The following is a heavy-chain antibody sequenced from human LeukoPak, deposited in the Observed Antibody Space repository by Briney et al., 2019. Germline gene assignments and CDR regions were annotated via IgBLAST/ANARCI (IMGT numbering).Heavy chain of an antibody. CDR1: GFTFSSYS. CDR2: ISYDGSNK. D-gene: IGHD3-10*01. CDR3: ARTHYGSGSSGFDY. V-gene: IGHV3-30-3*01. Sequence: GGSLRLSCAASGFTFSSYSIHWVRQAPGKGLEWVAVISYDGSNKYYADSVKGRFIISRDNSKNTLYLQMNSLRPEDTAVYYCARTHYGSGSSGFDYWGQGTLVTVSS. J-gene: IGHJ4*02.